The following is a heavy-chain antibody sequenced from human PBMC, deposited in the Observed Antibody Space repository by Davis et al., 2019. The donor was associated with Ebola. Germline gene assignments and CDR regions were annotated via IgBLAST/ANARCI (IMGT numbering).Heavy chain of an antibody. V-gene: IGHV4-31*03. J-gene: IGHJ5*02. Sequence: MPSETLSLTCTVSGGSISSDGYYWGWIRQHPGKGLEWIGYIYYSGSSYYNPSLKSRVTISIDTSQNQFFLKLTSVTAADTAVYYCARVAQELGLRFDPWGQGTLVTVSS. CDR3: ARVAQELGLRFDP. CDR2: IYYSGSS. D-gene: IGHD7-27*01. CDR1: GGSISSDGYY.